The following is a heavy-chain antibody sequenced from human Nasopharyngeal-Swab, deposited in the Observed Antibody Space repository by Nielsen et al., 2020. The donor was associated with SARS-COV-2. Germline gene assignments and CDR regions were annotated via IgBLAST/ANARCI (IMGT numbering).Heavy chain of an antibody. J-gene: IGHJ4*02. CDR3: AKDMEEQWLGALDY. V-gene: IGHV3-9*01. Sequence: SLKISCAASGFTFDDYAMHWVRQAPGKGLEWVSDISWNSGSIGYADSVKGRFTISRDNAKNSLYLQMNSLKAEDTALYYCAKDMEEQWLGALDYWGQGTLVTVSS. CDR1: GFTFDDYA. D-gene: IGHD6-19*01. CDR2: ISWNSGSI.